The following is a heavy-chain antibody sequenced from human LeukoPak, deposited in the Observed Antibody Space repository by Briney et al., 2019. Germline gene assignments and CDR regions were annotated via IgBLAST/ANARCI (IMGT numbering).Heavy chain of an antibody. V-gene: IGHV4-31*03. CDR3: ARVRGYSVYDYPFDY. CDR2: IYYSGST. Sequence: SQTLSLTCTVSGGSISSGGYYWSWIRQHPGKGLEWIGYIYYSGSTYYNPSLKSRVTISVDTSKNQFSLKLSSVTAADTAVYYCARVRGYSVYDYPFDYWGQGTLVTVSS. CDR1: GGSISSGGYY. J-gene: IGHJ4*02. D-gene: IGHD5/OR15-5a*01.